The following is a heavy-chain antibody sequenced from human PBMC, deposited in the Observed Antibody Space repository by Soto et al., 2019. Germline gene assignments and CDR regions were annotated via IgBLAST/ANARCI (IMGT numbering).Heavy chain of an antibody. J-gene: IGHJ5*02. Sequence: PSETLSLTCTVSGASMNIYHWSWIRDPAGKGLEWIGHIHSSGSTNYNPSLKSRVTMSVDTSKNQFSLRLMSLTAADTAVYYCARDQGVAAAGITWFDPWGQGSLVTVSS. CDR2: IHSSGST. D-gene: IGHD6-13*01. CDR1: GASMNIYH. CDR3: ARDQGVAAAGITWFDP. V-gene: IGHV4-4*07.